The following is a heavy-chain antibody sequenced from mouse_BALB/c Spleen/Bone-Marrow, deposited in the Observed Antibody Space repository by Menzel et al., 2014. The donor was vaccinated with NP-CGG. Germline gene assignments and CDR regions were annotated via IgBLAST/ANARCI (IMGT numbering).Heavy chain of an antibody. CDR1: GFSLTSYG. J-gene: IGHJ2*01. CDR3: ARDYGYYKHVGDY. D-gene: IGHD2-3*01. CDR2: IWAGGST. Sequence: VKLVESGPGLVAPSQSLSITCTVSGFSLTSYGLHWVRQPPGKGLEWLGVIWAGGSTNYNSALMSRLNISKDNSKSQVFLKMNSLQTDDTAMYYCARDYGYYKHVGDYWGQGTTLTVSS. V-gene: IGHV2-9*02.